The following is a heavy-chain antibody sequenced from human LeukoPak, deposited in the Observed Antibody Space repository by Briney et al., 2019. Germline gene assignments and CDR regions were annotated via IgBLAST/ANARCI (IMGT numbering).Heavy chain of an antibody. V-gene: IGHV1-18*01. J-gene: IGHJ4*02. CDR1: GYTFTSYG. CDR2: ISGYNGNP. D-gene: IGHD6-13*01. CDR3: ARGSSLDY. Sequence: ASVKVSCKASGYTFTSYGISGVRQAPGQGLEWMGWISGYNGNPKYAHKFQGRVTMTTDTSTSTAYMELRSLRSDDTAVYYCARGSSLDYWGQGTLVTVSS.